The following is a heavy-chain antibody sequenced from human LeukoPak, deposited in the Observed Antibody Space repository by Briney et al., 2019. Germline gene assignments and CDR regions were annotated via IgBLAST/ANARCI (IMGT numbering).Heavy chain of an antibody. CDR3: AKDQGYSGYDPLDY. CDR2: ISGSGGRT. D-gene: IGHD5-12*01. V-gene: IGHV3-23*01. CDR1: GLTFGNYG. J-gene: IGHJ4*02. Sequence: GGSLRLSCVASGLTFGNYGMNWVRQAPGKGLEWVSAISGSGGRTYYVDSVKGRFTISRDNSKNTLYLQMNSLRAEDTAVYYCAKDQGYSGYDPLDYWGQGTLVTVSS.